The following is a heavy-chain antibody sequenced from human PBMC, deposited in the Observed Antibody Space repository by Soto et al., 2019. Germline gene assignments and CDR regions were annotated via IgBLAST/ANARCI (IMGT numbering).Heavy chain of an antibody. D-gene: IGHD3-3*01. CDR2: IYYSGST. V-gene: IGHV4-59*08. CDR1: GGSISSYY. CDR3: ARQRFLEWSSYYYYMDV. Sequence: QVQLQESGPGLVKPSETLSITCTVSGGSISSYYWSWIRQPPGKGLEWIGYIYYSGSTNYNPSLKSRVTISVDTSKNQFSLKLSSVTAADTAVYYCARQRFLEWSSYYYYMDVWGKGTTVTVSS. J-gene: IGHJ6*03.